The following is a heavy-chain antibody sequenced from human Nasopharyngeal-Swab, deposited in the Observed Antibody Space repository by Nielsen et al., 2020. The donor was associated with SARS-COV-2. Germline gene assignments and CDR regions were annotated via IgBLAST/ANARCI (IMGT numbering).Heavy chain of an antibody. Sequence: LSLTCAASGFLFSDYYMTWIRQVPGKGLEWVSFISRGGESIYYADSVKGRFTISRDNAKNSVYLQMNSLRAEDSAVYYCARGDDTTDYYEPFDSWGQGTLVTVSS. J-gene: IGHJ4*02. CDR3: ARGDDTTDYYEPFDS. CDR2: ISRGGESI. V-gene: IGHV3-11*04. D-gene: IGHD3-22*01. CDR1: GFLFSDYY.